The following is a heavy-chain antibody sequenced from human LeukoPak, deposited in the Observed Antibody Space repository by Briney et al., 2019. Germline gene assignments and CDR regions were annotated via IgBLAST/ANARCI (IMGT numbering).Heavy chain of an antibody. CDR2: ISAYNGNT. CDR1: GYTFTSYG. CDR3: AATGGSYGYSGFDS. J-gene: IGHJ4*02. D-gene: IGHD3-16*01. V-gene: IGHV1-18*01. Sequence: ASVKVSCKASGYTFTSYGISWVRQAPGQGLEWMGWISAYNGNTNYAQKLQGGVTMTTDTSTSTAYMELRSLRSDDTAVYYCAATGGSYGYSGFDSWGQGTLVTVSS.